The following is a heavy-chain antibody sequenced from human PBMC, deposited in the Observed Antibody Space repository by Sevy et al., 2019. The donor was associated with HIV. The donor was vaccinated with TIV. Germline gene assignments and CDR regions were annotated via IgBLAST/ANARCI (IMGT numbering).Heavy chain of an antibody. CDR3: ARGSPIAVAGMGYYYMDV. CDR2: ISSSSSYI. V-gene: IGHV3-21*01. CDR1: GFTFSSYS. Sequence: GGSLRLSCAASGFTFSSYSMNWVRQAPGKGLEWVSSISSSSSYIYYADSVKGRFTMSRDNAKNSLYLQMNSLRAEDTAVSYCARGSPIAVAGMGYYYMDVWGKGTTVTVSS. D-gene: IGHD6-19*01. J-gene: IGHJ6*03.